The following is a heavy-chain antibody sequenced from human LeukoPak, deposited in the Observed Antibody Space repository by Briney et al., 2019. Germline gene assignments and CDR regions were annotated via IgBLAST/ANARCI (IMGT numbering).Heavy chain of an antibody. J-gene: IGHJ4*02. CDR1: GFTFSSYA. D-gene: IGHD6-13*01. CDR3: AKDSIKYSSSWSLDY. Sequence: GGSLRLSCAASGFTFSSYAMRWVRQAPGKGLEWVSAISGSGGSTYYADSVKGRFTISRDNSKNTLYLQMNSLRAEDTAVYYCAKDSIKYSSSWSLDYWGQGTLVTVSS. V-gene: IGHV3-23*01. CDR2: ISGSGGST.